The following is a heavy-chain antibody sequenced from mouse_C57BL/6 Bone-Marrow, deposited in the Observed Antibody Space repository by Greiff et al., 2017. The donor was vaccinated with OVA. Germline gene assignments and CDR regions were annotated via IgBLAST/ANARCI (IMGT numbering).Heavy chain of an antibody. Sequence: VQLQQPGAELVKPGASVKLSCKASGYTFTSYWMHWVKQRPGQGLEWIGMIHPNSGSTNYNEKFKSKATLPVDKSSSTAYMQLSSLTSEDSAVYYCARRGKEDYFDYWGQGTTLTVSS. V-gene: IGHV1-64*01. D-gene: IGHD2-1*01. CDR2: IHPNSGST. CDR3: ARRGKEDYFDY. J-gene: IGHJ2*01. CDR1: GYTFTSYW.